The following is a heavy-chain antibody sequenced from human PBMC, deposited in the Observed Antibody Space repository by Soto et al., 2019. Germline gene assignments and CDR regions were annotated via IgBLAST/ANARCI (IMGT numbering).Heavy chain of an antibody. D-gene: IGHD6-13*01. CDR1: GFTWSTYG. J-gene: IGHJ6*02. CDR2: IGTAGTT. Sequence: GGSLRLSCAAAGFTWSTYGMHWVRQVKGKGLEWVSTIGTAGTTYYPGSVKGRFTISRENAKNSLYLQTNSLRAGDTAVYYCARGMYIDDYYYYYGMDVWGQGTTVTVSS. CDR3: ARGMYIDDYYYYYGMDV. V-gene: IGHV3-13*01.